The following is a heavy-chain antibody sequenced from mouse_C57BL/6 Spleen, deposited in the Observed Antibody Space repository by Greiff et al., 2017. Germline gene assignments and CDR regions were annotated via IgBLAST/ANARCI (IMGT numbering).Heavy chain of an antibody. V-gene: IGHV5-17*01. CDR1: GFTFSDYG. J-gene: IGHJ4*01. D-gene: IGHD2-1*01. CDR2: ISSCSSTI. CDR3: ARRNYGGSFDY. Sequence: EVQVVESGGGLVKPGGSLKLSCAASGFTFSDYGMHWVRQAPEKGLEWVAYISSCSSTIYSADTVKGRFTISRDNAKNTLFLQMTSLRSEDTAMYYCARRNYGGSFDYWGQGTSVTVSS.